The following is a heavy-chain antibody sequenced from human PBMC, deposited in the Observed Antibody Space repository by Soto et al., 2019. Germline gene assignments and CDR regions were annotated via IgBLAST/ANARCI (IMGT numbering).Heavy chain of an antibody. Sequence: QVQLVQSGAEAKKPGASVTVSCQASGYTFTSYDSNWVRLATGQGLEWMGFMTPSSGNTGYAQKFQGRVTLTRSTSIRTAYLELSSLRSDDTAVYYCTRGDFWGQGTLVTVSS. V-gene: IGHV1-8*01. J-gene: IGHJ4*02. CDR2: MTPSSGNT. CDR1: GYTFTSYD. CDR3: TRGDF.